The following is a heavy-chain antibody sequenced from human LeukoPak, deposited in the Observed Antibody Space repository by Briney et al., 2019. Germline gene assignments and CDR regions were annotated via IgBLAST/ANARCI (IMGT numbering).Heavy chain of an antibody. Sequence: SVKVSCKASGGTFSSYAISWVRQAPGQGLEWMGGIIPIFGTANYAQKFQGRVTITTDESTSTAYMELSSLRSDDTAVYYCARDGDYYDSSGYYSVQHWGQGTLVSVSS. CDR2: IIPIFGTA. V-gene: IGHV1-69*05. J-gene: IGHJ1*01. CDR1: GGTFSSYA. CDR3: ARDGDYYDSSGYYSVQH. D-gene: IGHD3-22*01.